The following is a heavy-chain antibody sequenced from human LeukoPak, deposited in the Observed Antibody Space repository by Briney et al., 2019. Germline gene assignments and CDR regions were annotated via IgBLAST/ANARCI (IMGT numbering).Heavy chain of an antibody. CDR3: AKHYDFWSGYFHY. CDR2: ISGSGGST. V-gene: IGHV3-23*01. CDR1: GFTFSSYA. Sequence: GGSLRLSCTASGFTFSSYAMSWVRQAPGKGLEWVSAISGSGGSTYYADSVKGRFTISRDNSKNTLYLQMNSLRAEDTAVYYCAKHYDFWSGYFHYWGQGTLVTVSS. D-gene: IGHD3-3*01. J-gene: IGHJ4*02.